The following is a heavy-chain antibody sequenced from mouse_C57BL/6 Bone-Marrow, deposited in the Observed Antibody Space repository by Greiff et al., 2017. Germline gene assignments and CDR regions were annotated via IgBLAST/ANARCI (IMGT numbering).Heavy chain of an antibody. D-gene: IGHD1-1*01. J-gene: IGHJ2*01. V-gene: IGHV14-4*01. CDR3: TVVATRGDY. CDR1: GFNIKDDY. CDR2: IDPENGDT. Sequence: EVQLVESGAELVRPGASVKLSCTASGFNIKDDYMHWVKQRPEQGLEWIGWIDPENGDTEYASKFQGKATITADTSSNTAYLQLSSLTSEDTAVYYCTVVATRGDYWGQGTTLTVSS.